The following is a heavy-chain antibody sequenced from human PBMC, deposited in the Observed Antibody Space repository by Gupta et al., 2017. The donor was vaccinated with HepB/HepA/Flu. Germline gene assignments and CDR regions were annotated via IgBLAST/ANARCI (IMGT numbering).Heavy chain of an antibody. Sequence: QVQLQQWGAGLLKPSETLSLTCAVYGGSFSGYYWSWIRQPPGKGLEWIREINHSGSTNYNPSLKSRVTISVDTSKNQFSLKLSSVTAADTAVYYCARGYYDFWSGYYVYNWFDPWGQGTLVTVSS. V-gene: IGHV4-34*01. J-gene: IGHJ5*02. CDR3: ARGYYDFWSGYYVYNWFDP. CDR2: INHSGST. CDR1: GGSFSGYY. D-gene: IGHD3-3*01.